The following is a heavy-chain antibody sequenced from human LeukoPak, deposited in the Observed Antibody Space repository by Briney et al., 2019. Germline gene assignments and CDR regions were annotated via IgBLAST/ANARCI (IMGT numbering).Heavy chain of an antibody. V-gene: IGHV3-48*03. Sequence: GGSLRLSCEASGFTFSSYEMNWVRQAPGKGLEGLAYISSSGSPIYYADSVKGRFTISRDNAKNSLYLQMNSLRAEDTAVYYCASARSGSYYNEDYWGQGTLVTVSS. J-gene: IGHJ4*02. CDR1: GFTFSSYE. CDR3: ASARSGSYYNEDY. CDR2: ISSSGSPI. D-gene: IGHD3-10*01.